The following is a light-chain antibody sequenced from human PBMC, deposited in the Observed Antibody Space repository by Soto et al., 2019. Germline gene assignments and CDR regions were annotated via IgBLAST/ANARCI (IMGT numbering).Light chain of an antibody. Sequence: DIQMTQSPSTLSASVGDRVTISCRASQSISQWLAWYQQRPGKAPKLLIYDATSLEGGVSSRFGGSGSGTEFTLTINSLQHDDLATYYCQQYNSYPWTFGQGTKVDIK. CDR1: QSISQW. CDR2: DAT. V-gene: IGKV1-5*01. CDR3: QQYNSYPWT. J-gene: IGKJ1*01.